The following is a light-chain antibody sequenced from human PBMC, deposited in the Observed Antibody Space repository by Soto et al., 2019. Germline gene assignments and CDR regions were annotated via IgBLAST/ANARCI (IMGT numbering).Light chain of an antibody. J-gene: IGLJ3*02. CDR2: EDN. Sequence: NFMLTQPHSVSESPGKTVTISCTRSSGNIASNYVQWYQQRPGSAPTTVIYEDNQRPSGVPDRFSGSIDSSSNSASPTISGLKTEDEADYYCQSYDSSNHQVFGGGTKLTVL. CDR1: SGNIASNY. V-gene: IGLV6-57*04. CDR3: QSYDSSNHQV.